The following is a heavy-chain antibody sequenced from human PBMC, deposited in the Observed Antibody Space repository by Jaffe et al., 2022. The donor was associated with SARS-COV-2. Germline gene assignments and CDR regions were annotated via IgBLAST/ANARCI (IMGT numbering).Heavy chain of an antibody. J-gene: IGHJ4*02. Sequence: QVQLVQSGAEVKKPGASVKVSCKASGYTFTSYDINWVRQATGQGLEWMGWMNPNSGNTGYAQKFQGRVTMTRNTSISTAYMELSSLRSEDTAVYYCARGLCSSTSCYFVPDDLFDYWGQGTLVTVSS. V-gene: IGHV1-8*01. CDR3: ARGLCSSTSCYFVPDDLFDY. CDR1: GYTFTSYD. CDR2: MNPNSGNT. D-gene: IGHD2-2*01.